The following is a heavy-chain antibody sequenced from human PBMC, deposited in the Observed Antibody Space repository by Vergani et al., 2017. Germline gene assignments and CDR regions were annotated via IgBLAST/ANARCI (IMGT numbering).Heavy chain of an antibody. CDR1: EFTFSNYA. CDR2: ISGSGVSA. Sequence: EVQLLESGGGLVQPGGSLRLTCAASEFTFSNYAMNWVRQAPGKGLEWVSGISGSGVSAYYTDSVKGRFTISRDNSKNMLFLQMNNLRTEDTAIYYCARRSSSYYFDIWGQGGLITVSS. D-gene: IGHD3-22*01. J-gene: IGHJ5*02. CDR3: ARRSSSYYFDI. V-gene: IGHV3-23*01.